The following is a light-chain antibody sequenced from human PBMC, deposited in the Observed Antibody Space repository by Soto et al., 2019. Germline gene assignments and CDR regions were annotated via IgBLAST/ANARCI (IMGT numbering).Light chain of an antibody. V-gene: IGKV1-5*03. CDR1: QTISTW. CDR2: KAS. Sequence: DIQMTQAPSTLSGSVGDRVTITCLASQTISTWLAWYQQKPGKVPKLLIYKASTLKSGVPSRFSGSGSGTEFTLTISSLQPDDFATYYCQHYNSYSEAFGQGTKVDI. J-gene: IGKJ1*01. CDR3: QHYNSYSEA.